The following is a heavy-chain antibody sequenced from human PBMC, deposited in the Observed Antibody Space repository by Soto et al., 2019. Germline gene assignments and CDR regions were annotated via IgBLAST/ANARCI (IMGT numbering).Heavy chain of an antibody. Sequence: GGSLRLSCAASGFTFSSYSMNWVRQAPGKGLEWVSYISSSSSTIYYADSVKGRFTVSRDNAKNSLYLQMNSLRAEDTAVYYCAREGGFGEDNYYYYYMDVWGKGTTVTVSS. CDR3: AREGGFGEDNYYYYYMDV. CDR2: ISSSSSTI. D-gene: IGHD3-10*01. J-gene: IGHJ6*03. V-gene: IGHV3-48*01. CDR1: GFTFSSYS.